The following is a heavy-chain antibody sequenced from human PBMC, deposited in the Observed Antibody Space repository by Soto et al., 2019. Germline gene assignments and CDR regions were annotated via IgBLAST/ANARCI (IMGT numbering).Heavy chain of an antibody. CDR2: ISAYNGNT. V-gene: IGHV1-18*01. CDR1: GYTFTNYA. CDR3: ARDLAAAGPFDC. Sequence: QVQPVQSGAAVKKPGASVTVSCKDSGYTFTNYAFSWVRQAPGQGLEWMGWISAYNGNTNYPQKLQGRVTMTTDTSTSTAYMELRSLRSDDTAVYYCARDLAAAGPFDCWGQGTLVTVSS. J-gene: IGHJ4*02. D-gene: IGHD6-13*01.